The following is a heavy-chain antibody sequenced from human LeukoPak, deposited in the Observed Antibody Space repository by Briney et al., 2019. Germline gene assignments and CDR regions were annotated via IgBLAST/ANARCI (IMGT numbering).Heavy chain of an antibody. D-gene: IGHD6-13*01. Sequence: SETLSLTCTVSGGSIRSHYWSWIRQPPGKGLEWIGYIHYTGGTNSNPSLKSRVTISVDTSKNQVSLKLTSVTAADTAVYYCATGLQSSWYRPYFDYWGQGTLVTVSS. V-gene: IGHV4-59*11. CDR2: IHYTGGT. CDR1: GGSIRSHY. CDR3: ATGLQSSWYRPYFDY. J-gene: IGHJ4*02.